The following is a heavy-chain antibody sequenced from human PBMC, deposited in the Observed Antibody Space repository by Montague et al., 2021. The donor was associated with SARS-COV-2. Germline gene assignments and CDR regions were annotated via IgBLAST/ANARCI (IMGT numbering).Heavy chain of an antibody. CDR1: GFTFDDYA. Sequence: SLRLSCAASGFTFDDYAMHWVRQAPGKGLEWVSGISWNSDSIDYADSVKGRFTISRDNAKNSLYLQMNSLRAEVTAFYYCARGETGYRTSWPDYWGQGTLVTVSS. CDR3: ARGETGYRTSWPDY. CDR2: ISWNSDSI. J-gene: IGHJ4*02. D-gene: IGHD6-13*01. V-gene: IGHV3-9*01.